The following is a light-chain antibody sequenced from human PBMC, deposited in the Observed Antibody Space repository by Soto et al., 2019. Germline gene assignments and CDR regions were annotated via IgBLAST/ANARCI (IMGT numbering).Light chain of an antibody. J-gene: IGLJ1*01. Sequence: QSALTQPASVSGSPGQSITISCTGTSSDVGGYNYVSWYQQHPGKAPKLMIYEVSNRPSGVSNRFSGSKSGNTASLTISGLQAEDEADYYCSSYTISSTLVFGTGTKVTV. V-gene: IGLV2-14*01. CDR3: SSYTISSTLV. CDR2: EVS. CDR1: SSDVGGYNY.